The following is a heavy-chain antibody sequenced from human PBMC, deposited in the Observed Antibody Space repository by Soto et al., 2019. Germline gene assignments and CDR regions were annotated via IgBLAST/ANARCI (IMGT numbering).Heavy chain of an antibody. Sequence: SETLSLTCTVSGGSISSSSYYWGWIRQPPGKGLEWIGSIYYSGSTYYNPSLKSRVTISVDTSKNQFSLKLSSVTAADTAVYYCARNVQQQLVRGPGDWFDPWGQGTLVTVSS. CDR1: GGSISSSSYY. D-gene: IGHD6-13*01. CDR2: IYYSGST. J-gene: IGHJ5*02. V-gene: IGHV4-39*01. CDR3: ARNVQQQLVRGPGDWFDP.